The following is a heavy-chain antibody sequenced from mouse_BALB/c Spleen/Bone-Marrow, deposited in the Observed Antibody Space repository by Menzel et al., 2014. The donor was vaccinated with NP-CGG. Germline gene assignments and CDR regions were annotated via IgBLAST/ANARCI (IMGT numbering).Heavy chain of an antibody. CDR3: ARWGNYGDYPMEY. J-gene: IGHJ4*01. Sequence: GQLQESGAEQVRPGTSVKVSCKAAGYAFTYYLIDWIQQRPGQRPGQGLEWIGVINPGTGGTNYKEKFKGRATLTADYSSSTAYMQLSSLTSDDSAVYFCARWGNYGDYPMEYWGQGTSGTVSS. D-gene: IGHD2-1*01. CDR1: GYAFTYYL. CDR2: INPGTGGT. V-gene: IGHV1-54*01.